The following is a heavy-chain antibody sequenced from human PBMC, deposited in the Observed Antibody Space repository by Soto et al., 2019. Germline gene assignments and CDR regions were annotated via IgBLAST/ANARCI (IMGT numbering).Heavy chain of an antibody. CDR1: GFTFSNYG. D-gene: IGHD3-3*01. CDR3: TKRRNVLRFLEWSSGMEV. V-gene: IGHV3-30*18. Sequence: HPGGSLRLSCAASGFTFSNYGMHWVRQAPGKGLEWVAFISDDGSNKYYADSMKGRFTMSRDNSKSTLYLQMSSLRAEDTAVYYCTKRRNVLRFLEWSSGMEVWGQGTTVTVSS. J-gene: IGHJ6*02. CDR2: ISDDGSNK.